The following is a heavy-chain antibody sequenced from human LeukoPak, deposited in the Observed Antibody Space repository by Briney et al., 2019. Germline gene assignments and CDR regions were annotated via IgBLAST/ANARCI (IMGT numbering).Heavy chain of an antibody. J-gene: IGHJ4*02. CDR2: IKSKVNGETT. D-gene: IGHD3-16*01. Sequence: GGSLRLSCAASGLIFSNAWMTWVRQAPGKGLEWVGRIKSKVNGETTDYGEPVQGRFTISRDDSKNMLYLQMNSLTSEDTAMYYCTKDLPFTRGGVIVDWGQGTLVTVSS. CDR3: TKDLPFTRGGVIVD. CDR1: GLIFSNAW. V-gene: IGHV3-15*01.